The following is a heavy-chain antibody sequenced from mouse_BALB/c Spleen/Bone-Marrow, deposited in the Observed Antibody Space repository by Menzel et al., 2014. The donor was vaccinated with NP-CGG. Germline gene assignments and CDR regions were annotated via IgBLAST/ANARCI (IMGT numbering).Heavy chain of an antibody. Sequence: EVQLVESGPELVKPGASMKISCKASGYSFTGYSMNWVKQSHGKNLEWIGLINPYNGGTSYNQKFKGKATITVDKSSSTAYMELLSLTSEDPAVYYCARDYDYGNYAMDYWGQGTSVTVSS. V-gene: IGHV1-18*01. CDR2: INPYNGGT. CDR1: GYSFTGYS. CDR3: ARDYDYGNYAMDY. J-gene: IGHJ4*01. D-gene: IGHD2-4*01.